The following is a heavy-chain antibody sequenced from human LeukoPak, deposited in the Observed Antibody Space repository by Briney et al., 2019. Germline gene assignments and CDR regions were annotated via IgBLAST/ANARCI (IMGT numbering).Heavy chain of an antibody. CDR3: GRVAAAGRHIDY. Sequence: GGSLRLSCGAWGFTFRNYAMQGVRQARGKGGEGGVVISYDGSNKYYADSVKGRFTISRDNSKNTLYLQMNSLRAEDTAVYYCGRVAAAGRHIDYWGQGTLVTVSS. CDR1: GFTFRNYA. D-gene: IGHD6-13*01. V-gene: IGHV3-30-3*01. J-gene: IGHJ4*02. CDR2: ISYDGSNK.